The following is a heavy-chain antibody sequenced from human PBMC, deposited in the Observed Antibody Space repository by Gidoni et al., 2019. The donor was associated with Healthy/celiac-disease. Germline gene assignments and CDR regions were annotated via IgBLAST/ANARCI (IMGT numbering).Heavy chain of an antibody. CDR2: IYSGGST. V-gene: IGHV3-53*01. CDR1: GFTVSSNY. CDR3: ARVKLGNAFDI. Sequence: EVQLVESGGGLLQPGGSLRLSCAASGFTVSSNYMSWVRQAPGKGLEWVSVIYSGGSTYYADSVKGRFTISRDNSKNTLYLQMNSLRAEDTAVYYCARVKLGNAFDIWGQGTMVTVSS. D-gene: IGHD7-27*01. J-gene: IGHJ3*02.